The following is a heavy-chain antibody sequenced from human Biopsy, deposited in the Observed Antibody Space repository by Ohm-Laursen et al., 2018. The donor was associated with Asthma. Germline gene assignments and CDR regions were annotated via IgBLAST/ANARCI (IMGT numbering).Heavy chain of an antibody. V-gene: IGHV3-30*18. Sequence: SLRLSCAASGFSFSNYGMHWVRQAPGKGLDWVAVISFDGTNRNYTDSVKGQFTISRDNSRNTLHLEMNSLRAEDTAGYFCAKEVFPGWELRRGPDSWGQGTLVNVSS. D-gene: IGHD1-26*01. CDR2: ISFDGTNR. CDR1: GFSFSNYG. CDR3: AKEVFPGWELRRGPDS. J-gene: IGHJ4*02.